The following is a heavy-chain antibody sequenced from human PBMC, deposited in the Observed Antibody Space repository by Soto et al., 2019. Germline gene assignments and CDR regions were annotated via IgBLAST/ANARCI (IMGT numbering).Heavy chain of an antibody. D-gene: IGHD6-13*01. CDR1: GFTFSSYA. J-gene: IGHJ5*02. CDR3: AKDGTYSSSWYDWFDP. Sequence: PVGSLRLSCAASGFTFSSYAMSWVRQAPGKGLEWVSAISGSGGSTYYADSVKGRFTISRDNSKNTLYLQMNSLRAEDTAVYYCAKDGTYSSSWYDWFDPWGQGTLVTV. CDR2: ISGSGGST. V-gene: IGHV3-23*01.